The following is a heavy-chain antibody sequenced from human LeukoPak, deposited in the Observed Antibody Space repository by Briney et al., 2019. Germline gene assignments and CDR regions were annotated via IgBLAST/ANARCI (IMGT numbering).Heavy chain of an antibody. V-gene: IGHV3-7*05. CDR3: ARTGSGWQPGDY. CDR2: IKQDATEI. CDR1: GFTFSSYS. J-gene: IGHJ4*02. Sequence: GGSLRLSCAASGFTFSSYSMNWVRQAPGKGLEWVATIKQDATEIYYVDSVKGRFTISRDNAHNSLYLQMNTLRAEDTAVYYCARTGSGWQPGDYWGQGTLVTVSS. D-gene: IGHD6-19*01.